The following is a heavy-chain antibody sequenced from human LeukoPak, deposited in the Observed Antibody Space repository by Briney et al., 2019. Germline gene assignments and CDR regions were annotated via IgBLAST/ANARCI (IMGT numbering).Heavy chain of an antibody. CDR3: AREGGDGYGGEYAFDI. CDR1: GGTFSSYA. Sequence: ASVKVSCKASGGTFSSYAISWVRQAPGQGLEWMGRIIPILGIANYAQKFQGRVTITADESTSTAYMELSSPRSEDTAVYYCAREGGDGYGGEYAFDIWGQGTMVTVSS. D-gene: IGHD5-24*01. J-gene: IGHJ3*02. CDR2: IIPILGIA. V-gene: IGHV1-69*04.